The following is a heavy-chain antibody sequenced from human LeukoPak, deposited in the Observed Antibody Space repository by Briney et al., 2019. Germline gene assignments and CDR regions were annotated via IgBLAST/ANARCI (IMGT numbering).Heavy chain of an antibody. D-gene: IGHD6-19*01. Sequence: GGSLRLSCAASGFTFSSYAMSWVRQAPGKGLEWVSAISGSGGSTYYADSVKGRFTISRDNSKNTLYLQMNSLRAEDTAVYYCAKELTPAVAVAGTDYFDYWGQGTLVTVSS. CDR1: GFTFSSYA. CDR2: ISGSGGST. CDR3: AKELTPAVAVAGTDYFDY. J-gene: IGHJ4*02. V-gene: IGHV3-23*01.